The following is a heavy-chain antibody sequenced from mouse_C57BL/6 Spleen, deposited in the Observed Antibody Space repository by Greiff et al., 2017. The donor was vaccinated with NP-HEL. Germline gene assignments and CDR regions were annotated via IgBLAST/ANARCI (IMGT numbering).Heavy chain of an antibody. CDR3: ARVAYYSNYYAMDY. V-gene: IGHV1-82*01. J-gene: IGHJ4*01. CDR1: GYAFSSSW. D-gene: IGHD2-5*01. Sequence: QVQLQQSGPELVKPGASVKISCKASGYAFSSSWMNWVKQRPGKGLEWIGRIYPGDGDTNYNGKLKGKATLTADKSSSTAYMQLSSLTSEDSAVYFCARVAYYSNYYAMDYWGQGTSVTVSS. CDR2: IYPGDGDT.